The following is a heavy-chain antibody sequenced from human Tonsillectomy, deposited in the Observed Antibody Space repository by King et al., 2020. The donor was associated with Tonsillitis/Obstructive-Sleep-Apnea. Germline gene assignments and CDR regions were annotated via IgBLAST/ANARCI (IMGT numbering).Heavy chain of an antibody. D-gene: IGHD1-1*01. J-gene: IGHJ4*02. CDR3: AREEATGGD. CDR1: GFALSTSP. Sequence: VQLVESGVGVVQPGRSLRLSCAASGFALSTSPFHLVRQAPGKGLYWVSIISFDVNEEYYVDSVKGRFTISRDNSKNTLYLQMNSLRIEDTAVYFCAREEATGGDWGQGTRVTGSS. V-gene: IGHV3-30-3*01. CDR2: ISFDVNEE.